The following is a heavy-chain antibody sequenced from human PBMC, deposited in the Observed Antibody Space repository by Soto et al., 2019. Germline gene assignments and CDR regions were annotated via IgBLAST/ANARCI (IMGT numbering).Heavy chain of an antibody. Sequence: PGGSLRLSCAACGVTFSIYAMHGVRQAPGKGLEWVAVISYDGSNKYYADSVEGRFTISGDNSKNTLYLQMNSLRAEDTAVYYCARVRLQLVPYYYYGMDVWGQGPTVTVSS. D-gene: IGHD6-6*01. V-gene: IGHV3-30-3*01. CDR3: ARVRLQLVPYYYYGMDV. CDR2: ISYDGSNK. CDR1: GVTFSIYA. J-gene: IGHJ6*02.